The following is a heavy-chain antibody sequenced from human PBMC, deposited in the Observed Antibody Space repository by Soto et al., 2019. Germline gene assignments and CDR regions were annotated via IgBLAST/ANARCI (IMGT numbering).Heavy chain of an antibody. V-gene: IGHV1-69*12. CDR1: GGTFSSYA. Sequence: QVQLVQSGAEVKKPGSSVKVSCKSSGGTFSSYAISWVRQAPGLGLEWMGGIIPIFGTANYAQKFQGRVTITADESTSTASMELSSLRSEDTAVYYCATAMWYCSGGSCSHDAFDIWGQGTMVTVSS. D-gene: IGHD2-15*01. CDR2: IIPIFGTA. CDR3: ATAMWYCSGGSCSHDAFDI. J-gene: IGHJ3*02.